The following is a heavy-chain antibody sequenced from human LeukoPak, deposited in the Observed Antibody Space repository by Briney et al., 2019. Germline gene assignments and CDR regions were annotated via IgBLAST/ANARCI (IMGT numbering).Heavy chain of an antibody. CDR1: GGTFSSYA. CDR2: IIPMFGTA. J-gene: IGHJ1*01. D-gene: IGHD3-10*01. CDR3: ARDGHRGFREH. V-gene: IGHV1-69*13. Sequence: GASVKVSCKASGGTFSSYATSWVRQAPGEGLEWMGRIIPMFGTADYAHKFQGRVTITADESTETAYMELSSLRSGDTAIYYCARDGHRGFREHWGQGTLVTVSS.